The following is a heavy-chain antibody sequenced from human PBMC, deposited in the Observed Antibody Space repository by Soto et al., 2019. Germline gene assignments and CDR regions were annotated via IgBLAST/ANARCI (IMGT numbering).Heavy chain of an antibody. CDR2: IYVNGNR. Sequence: PGGSLRLSCAVSRVTVTNNFMGWARQAPRKGLEWIAVIYVNGNRYYAESVKGRFTISRDTSKDTVDLQMTGRRAGERAICYCARDPFIVGGEGGEKYYLYGMEVWAKGPWSPSP. V-gene: IGHV3-66*01. D-gene: IGHD1-26*01. J-gene: IGHJ6*02. CDR3: ARDPFIVGGEGGEKYYLYGMEV. CDR1: RVTVTNNF.